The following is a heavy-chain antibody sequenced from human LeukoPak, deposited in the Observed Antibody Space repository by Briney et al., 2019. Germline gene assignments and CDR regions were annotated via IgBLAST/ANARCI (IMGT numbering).Heavy chain of an antibody. V-gene: IGHV3-21*01. CDR1: GFXFSSYS. D-gene: IGHD2-2*01. J-gene: IGHJ4*02. Sequence: GGSLRLPCAASGFXFSSYSINWVRQAPGKGLEWVSSISSGSNYIYYADSVKGRFTISRDNAKNSLYLQLNSLRAEDTAVYYCARLRGYCSSSSCYGAEDYWGQGTLVTVSS. CDR3: ARLRGYCSSSSCYGAEDY. CDR2: ISSGSNYI.